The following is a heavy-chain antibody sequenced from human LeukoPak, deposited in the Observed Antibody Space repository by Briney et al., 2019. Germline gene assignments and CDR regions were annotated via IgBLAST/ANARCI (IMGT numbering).Heavy chain of an antibody. Sequence: SETLSLTCAVYGGSFSGYYWSWIRQPPGKGLEWIGEINHSGSTNYNPSLKSRVTISVDTSKNQFSLKLSSVTAADTAVYYCARLRPLRYFDWLSRTGYYFDYWGQGTLVTVSS. CDR1: GGSFSGYY. CDR3: ARLRPLRYFDWLSRTGYYFDY. V-gene: IGHV4-34*01. J-gene: IGHJ4*02. D-gene: IGHD3-9*01. CDR2: INHSGST.